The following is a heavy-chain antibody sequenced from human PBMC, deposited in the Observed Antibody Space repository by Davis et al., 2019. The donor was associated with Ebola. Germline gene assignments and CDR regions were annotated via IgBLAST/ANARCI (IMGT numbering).Heavy chain of an antibody. Sequence: AALVKVSCKPSGYTFTGYYIHWVRQAPGQGLEWMGWISAYNGNTNYAQKLQGRVTMTTDTSTSTAYMELRSLRSDDTAVYYCASAKPPKLWFDPWGQGTLVTVSS. CDR1: GYTFTGYY. D-gene: IGHD1-1*01. J-gene: IGHJ5*02. CDR2: ISAYNGNT. V-gene: IGHV1-18*04. CDR3: ASAKPPKLWFDP.